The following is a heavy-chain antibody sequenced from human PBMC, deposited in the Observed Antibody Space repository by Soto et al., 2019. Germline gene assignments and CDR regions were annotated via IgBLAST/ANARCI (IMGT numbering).Heavy chain of an antibody. D-gene: IGHD3-10*01. CDR2: IYYGGST. CDR3: AREAYYYGSGTYLTLDY. V-gene: IGHV4-59*01. Sequence: PSETLSLTCTVSGGSISSYYWSWIRQPPGKGLEWIGYIYYGGSTNYNPSLKSRVTISVDTSKNQFSLKLSSVTAADTAVYYCAREAYYYGSGTYLTLDYWGQGTLVTVSS. J-gene: IGHJ4*02. CDR1: GGSISSYY.